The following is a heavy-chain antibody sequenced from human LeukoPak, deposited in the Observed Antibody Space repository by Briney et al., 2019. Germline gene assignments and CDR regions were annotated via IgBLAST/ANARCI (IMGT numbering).Heavy chain of an antibody. CDR3: ARGLEVTMVRGRVSCGMDV. Sequence: ASVKVSCKASGYTLTGYYMHWVRQAPGQGLEWMGWINPNSGGTNYAQKFQGWVTVTRDTSISTAYMQLSRLRSDDTAVYYCARGLEVTMVRGRVSCGMDVWGKGTTVTVSS. CDR1: GYTLTGYY. CDR2: INPNSGGT. J-gene: IGHJ6*04. D-gene: IGHD3-10*01. V-gene: IGHV1-2*04.